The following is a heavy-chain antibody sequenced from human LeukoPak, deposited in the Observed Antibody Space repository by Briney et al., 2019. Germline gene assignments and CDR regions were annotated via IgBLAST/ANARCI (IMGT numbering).Heavy chain of an antibody. V-gene: IGHV4-59*01. J-gene: IGHJ6*02. D-gene: IGHD4-17*01. Sequence: SETLSLTCTVSGGSISSYYWSWIRQPPGKGLEWIGYIYYSGSTNYNPSLKSRVTISVDTSKNQFSLKLSSVTAADTAVYYCARGPPGDHYYGMDVWGQGTTVTVSS. CDR2: IYYSGST. CDR3: ARGPPGDHYYGMDV. CDR1: GGSISSYY.